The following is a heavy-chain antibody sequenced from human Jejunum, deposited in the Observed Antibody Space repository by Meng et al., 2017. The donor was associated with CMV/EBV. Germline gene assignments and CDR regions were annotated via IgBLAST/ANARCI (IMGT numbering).Heavy chain of an antibody. CDR2: ISSSSSYI. V-gene: IGHV3-21*01. D-gene: IGHD6-6*01. CDR3: ARVEAIAASNGGGYYYYYGMDV. J-gene: IGHJ6*02. Sequence: MNWVRQAPGKGLGWVSSISSSSSYIYYADSVKGRFTISRDNAKNSLYLQMNSLRAEDTAVYYCARVEAIAASNGGGYYYYYGMDVWGQGTTVTVSS.